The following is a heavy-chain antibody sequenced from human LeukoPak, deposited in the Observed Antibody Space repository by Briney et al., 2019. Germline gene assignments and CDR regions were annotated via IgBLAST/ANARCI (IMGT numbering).Heavy chain of an antibody. CDR1: GFTFSDYY. J-gene: IGHJ6*03. D-gene: IGHD6-6*01. CDR2: ISSSGSTI. CDR3: ARVGRLAARPIYYYYYMDV. V-gene: IGHV3-11*01. Sequence: GGSLRLSCAASGFTFSDYYMSWIRQAPGKGLEWVSYISSSGSTIYYADSVKSRFTISRDNAKNSLYLQMNSLRAEDTAVYYCARVGRLAARPIYYYYYMDVWGKGTTVTVSS.